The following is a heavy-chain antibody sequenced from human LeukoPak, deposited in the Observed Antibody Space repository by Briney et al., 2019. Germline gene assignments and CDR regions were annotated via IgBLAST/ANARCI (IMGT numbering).Heavy chain of an antibody. D-gene: IGHD3-3*01. V-gene: IGHV3-21*01. CDR1: GFTFSSYS. CDR3: ARDGTYYDARMDV. CDR2: ISSSSSYI. Sequence: GGSLRLSCAASGFTFSSYSMNWDRQAPGKGLEWVSSISSSSSYIYYADSVKGRFTISRDNAKNSLYLQMNSLRAEDTAVYYCARDGTYYDARMDVWGQGTTVTVSS. J-gene: IGHJ6*02.